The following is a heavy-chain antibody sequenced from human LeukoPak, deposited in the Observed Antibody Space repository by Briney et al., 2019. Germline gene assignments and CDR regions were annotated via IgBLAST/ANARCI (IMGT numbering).Heavy chain of an antibody. CDR3: ARDKLAYCGGDCYPDA. Sequence: GGSLRLSCAVSGFTFSSYGMNWVRQAPGRGPEWVSSISSGSTYIYYAGSVKGRFTISRDNGKNSLYLQMNSLRAEDTAVYYCARDKLAYCGGDCYPDAWGQGTLVTVSS. D-gene: IGHD2-21*02. J-gene: IGHJ5*02. CDR2: ISSGSTYI. CDR1: GFTFSSYG. V-gene: IGHV3-21*01.